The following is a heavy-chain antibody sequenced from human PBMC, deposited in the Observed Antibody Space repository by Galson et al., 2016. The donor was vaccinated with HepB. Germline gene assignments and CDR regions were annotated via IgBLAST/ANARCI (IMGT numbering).Heavy chain of an antibody. CDR2: IYYNGNT. CDR1: GDSVRIGQYY. Sequence: SETLSLTCSVTGDSVRIGQYYWSWIRQPPGKEPEWIGYIYYNGNTNYNPSLKTRVSISVDMTDNVFYLRLRSVTSADSAVYYCASLSLGPSSGLYPNPIYFYFGLDVWGPGTTVTVSS. V-gene: IGHV4-61*01. J-gene: IGHJ6*02. D-gene: IGHD7-27*01. CDR3: ASLSLGPSSGLYPNPIYFYFGLDV.